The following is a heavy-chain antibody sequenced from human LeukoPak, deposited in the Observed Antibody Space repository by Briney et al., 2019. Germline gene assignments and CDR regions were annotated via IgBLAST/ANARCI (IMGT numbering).Heavy chain of an antibody. CDR3: ARDQLQQWLVGFDY. J-gene: IGHJ4*02. V-gene: IGHV1-3*01. Sequence: ASVKFSCKASGYTFTSYAMHWVRQAPGQRLEWMGWINAGNGNTKYSQKFQGRVTITRDTSASTAYMELSSLRSEDTAVYYRARDQLQQWLVGFDYWGQGTLVTVSS. CDR2: INAGNGNT. D-gene: IGHD6-19*01. CDR1: GYTFTSYA.